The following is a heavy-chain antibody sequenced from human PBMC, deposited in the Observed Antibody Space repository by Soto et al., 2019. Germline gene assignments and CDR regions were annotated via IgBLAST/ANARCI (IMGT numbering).Heavy chain of an antibody. D-gene: IGHD2-2*01. CDR2: FDPEDGET. Sequence: ASVKVSCKVSGYTLTELSMHWVRQAPGKGLEWMGGFDPEDGETIYAQKFQGRVTMTEDTSTDTAYMELSSLRSEDTAVYYRATVAVVVPADHYGMDVWGQGTTVTVS. CDR3: ATVAVVVPADHYGMDV. CDR1: GYTLTELS. J-gene: IGHJ6*02. V-gene: IGHV1-24*01.